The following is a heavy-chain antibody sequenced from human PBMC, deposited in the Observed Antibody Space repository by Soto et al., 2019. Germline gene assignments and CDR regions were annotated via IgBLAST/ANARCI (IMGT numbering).Heavy chain of an antibody. CDR1: GDSISSGGYY. CDR3: ACLREANGAIDY. D-gene: IGHD2-8*01. Sequence: QVQLQESGPGLVKPSQTLSLTCTVSGDSISSGGYYWSWIRQHPGKGLEWIGYISYSGSTYYNPSIKTRVTISVDTSKNQFSLKLSSVTAADTAVYYCACLREANGAIDYWGQGTLVTVSS. CDR2: ISYSGST. V-gene: IGHV4-31*03. J-gene: IGHJ4*02.